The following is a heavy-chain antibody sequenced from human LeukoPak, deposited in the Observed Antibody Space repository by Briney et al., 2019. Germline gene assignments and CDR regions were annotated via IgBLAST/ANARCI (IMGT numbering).Heavy chain of an antibody. CDR1: XFTXXSXX. Sequence: SLRLSCAASXFTXXSXXMTWVRQAPGRGLEWVSIVDGGGGSTYYADSVKGRFTISRDNSKNTLYLQVNSLRAEDTAVYYCAKGGKWDVTPFDYWGQGTLVTVSS. D-gene: IGHD1-26*01. J-gene: IGHJ4*02. V-gene: IGHV3-23*01. CDR2: VDGGGGST. CDR3: AKGGKWDVTPFDY.